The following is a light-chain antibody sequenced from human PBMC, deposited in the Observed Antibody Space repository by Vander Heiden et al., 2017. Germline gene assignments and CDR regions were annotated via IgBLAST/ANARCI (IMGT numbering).Light chain of an antibody. J-gene: IGKJ2*01. CDR2: GTS. Sequence: EIVLTQSPGTLSLSPGERATLSCRASQSVRSSHLAWYQQKPGQAPRLLIYGTSSRATGIPDRFSGSGSGTDFTLTISRLEPEDFAVYYCQQYDSPPRTFFQGTKLENK. CDR3: QQYDSPPRT. V-gene: IGKV3-20*01. CDR1: QSVRSSH.